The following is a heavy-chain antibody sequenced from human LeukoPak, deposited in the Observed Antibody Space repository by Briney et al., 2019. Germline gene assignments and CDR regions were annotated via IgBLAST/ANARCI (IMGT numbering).Heavy chain of an antibody. D-gene: IGHD7-27*01. CDR1: GFTFSSYD. CDR2: ISGSGGST. J-gene: IGHJ4*02. CDR3: AKDGDHGGYFDY. V-gene: IGHV3-23*01. Sequence: GGSLRLSCAASGFTFSSYDMSWVRQAPGKGLEWVSAISGSGGSTYYADSVKGRSTISRDNSKNTLYLQMNSLRAEDTAVYYCAKDGDHGGYFDYWGQGTLVTVSS.